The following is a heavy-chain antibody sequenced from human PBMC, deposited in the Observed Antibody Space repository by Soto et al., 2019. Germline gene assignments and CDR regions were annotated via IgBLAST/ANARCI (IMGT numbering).Heavy chain of an antibody. D-gene: IGHD1-7*01. CDR3: ARGGGKTETT. CDR2: IVPLLGSA. Sequence: QVQLVQSGAEVKEPGSSVKVSCRSSGGISSSYAISWVRQAPGQGLEWMGGIVPLLGSANYAAKFQGRVTITADRSTGTAYMELSSLRSDDTAHYYGARGGGKTETTWGQGTLVTVSS. V-gene: IGHV1-69*06. CDR1: GGISSSYA. J-gene: IGHJ5*02.